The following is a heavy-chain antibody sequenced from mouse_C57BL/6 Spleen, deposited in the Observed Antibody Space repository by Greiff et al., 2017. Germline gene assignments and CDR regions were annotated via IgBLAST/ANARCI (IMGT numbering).Heavy chain of an antibody. Sequence: QVQLQQPGAELVKPGASVKMSCKASGYTFTSYWITWVKQRPGQGLEWIGDIYPGCGSTNYNEKFKSKATLTVDTSSSTAYRQLSSLTSEDSAVYYCARGAYGNTAGFAYWGQGTLVTVSA. J-gene: IGHJ3*01. CDR3: ARGAYGNTAGFAY. CDR1: GYTFTSYW. D-gene: IGHD2-10*02. CDR2: IYPGCGST. V-gene: IGHV1-55*01.